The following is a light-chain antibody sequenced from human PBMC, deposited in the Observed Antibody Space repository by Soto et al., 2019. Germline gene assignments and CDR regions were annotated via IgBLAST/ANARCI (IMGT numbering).Light chain of an antibody. Sequence: QSALTQPASVSGSPGQSITISCTGTSSDVGGYNYVSWYQQHPGKAPKLIIYEVSNRHSGVSNRFSGSKSGNTASLTISGLQAEDEADYYCNSYAGSSNVFGTGTKLTVL. CDR2: EVS. V-gene: IGLV2-14*01. CDR1: SSDVGGYNY. CDR3: NSYAGSSNV. J-gene: IGLJ1*01.